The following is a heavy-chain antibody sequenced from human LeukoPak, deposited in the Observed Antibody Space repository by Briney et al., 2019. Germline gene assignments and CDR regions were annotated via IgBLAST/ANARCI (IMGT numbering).Heavy chain of an antibody. J-gene: IGHJ6*02. D-gene: IGHD3-22*01. CDR1: GFTFSSYS. V-gene: IGHV3-21*01. CDR2: ISSSSSYI. CDR3: ASPPGGYYLGTDV. Sequence: GGSLRLSCAASGFTFSSYSMNWVRQAPGKGLEWVSSISSSSSYIYYADSVKGRSTISRDNAKNSLYLQMNSLRAEDTAVYYCASPPGGYYLGTDVWGQGTTVTVSS.